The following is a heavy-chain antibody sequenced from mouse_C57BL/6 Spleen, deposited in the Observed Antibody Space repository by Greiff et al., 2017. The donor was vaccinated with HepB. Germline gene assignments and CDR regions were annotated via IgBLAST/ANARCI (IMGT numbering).Heavy chain of an antibody. CDR3: ARRPFYGNYAMDY. V-gene: IGHV1-52*01. J-gene: IGHJ4*01. CDR2: IDPSDSET. D-gene: IGHD2-1*01. CDR1: GYTFTSYW. Sequence: VKLQQPGAELVRPGSSVKLSCKASGYTFTSYWMHWVKQRPIQGLEWIGNIDPSDSETHYNQKFKDKATLTVDKSSSTAYMQLSSLTSEDSAVYYCARRPFYGNYAMDYWGQGTSVTVSS.